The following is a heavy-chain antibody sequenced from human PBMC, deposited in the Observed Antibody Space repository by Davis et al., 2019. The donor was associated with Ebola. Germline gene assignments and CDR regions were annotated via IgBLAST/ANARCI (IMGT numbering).Heavy chain of an antibody. CDR1: GYTFTGYY. Sequence: ASVKVSCKASGYTFTGYYMHWVRQAPGQGLEWMGWINPNSGGTNYARKFQGRVTMTRDTSITTANMELRNIRSDDTAVYYCARAPGSMASVDYWGQGTLVTVSS. CDR2: INPNSGGT. J-gene: IGHJ4*02. CDR3: ARAPGSMASVDY. V-gene: IGHV1-2*02. D-gene: IGHD5-24*01.